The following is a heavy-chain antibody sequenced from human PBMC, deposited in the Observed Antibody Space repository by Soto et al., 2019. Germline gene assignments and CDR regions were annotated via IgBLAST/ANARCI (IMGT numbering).Heavy chain of an antibody. CDR2: IYATGTT. V-gene: IGHV4-61*02. D-gene: IGHD1-1*01. Sequence: SETLSLTCTVSGGSISSGGYYWSWIRKSAGKGLEWIGRIYATGTTDYNPSLKSRVMMSVDTSKKQFSLKLRSVTAADTAVYYCVRDGTKTLRDWFDPWGQGISVTVSS. CDR3: VRDGTKTLRDWFDP. J-gene: IGHJ5*02. CDR1: GGSISSGGYY.